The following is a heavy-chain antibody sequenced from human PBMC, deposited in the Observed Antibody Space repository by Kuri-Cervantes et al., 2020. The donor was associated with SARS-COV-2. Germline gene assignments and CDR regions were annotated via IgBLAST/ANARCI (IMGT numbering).Heavy chain of an antibody. J-gene: IGHJ4*02. CDR1: GFTFSDHY. CDR3: ARDGYDSSGYYLDY. CDR2: ISYDGSNK. Sequence: GESLKISCAASGFTFSDHYMDWVRQAPGKGLEWVAVISYDGSNKYYADSVKGRFTISRDNSKNTLYLQMNSLRAEDTAVYYCARDGYDSSGYYLDYWGQGTLVTVSS. V-gene: IGHV3-30-3*01. D-gene: IGHD3-22*01.